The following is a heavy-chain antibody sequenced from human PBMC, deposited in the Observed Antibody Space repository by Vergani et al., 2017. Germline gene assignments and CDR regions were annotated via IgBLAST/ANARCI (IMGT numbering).Heavy chain of an antibody. CDR3: AKGPRIAVAGTWFDP. Sequence: EVQLLESGGGLVQPGGSLRLSCAASGFTFSSYAMSWVRQAPGKGLEWVSAISGSGGSTYYADSVKGRFTISRDNSKNTLYLQMNSLRAEDTAVYYCAKGPRIAVAGTWFDPWSQGTLVTVSS. CDR1: GFTFSSYA. V-gene: IGHV3-23*01. D-gene: IGHD6-19*01. J-gene: IGHJ5*02. CDR2: ISGSGGST.